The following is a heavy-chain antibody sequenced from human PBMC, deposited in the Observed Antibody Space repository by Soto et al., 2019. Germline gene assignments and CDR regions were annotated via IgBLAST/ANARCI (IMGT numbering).Heavy chain of an antibody. CDR1: GGSISSGGYY. CDR2: IYYSGST. Sequence: SETLSLTYTVSGGSISSGGYYWSWIRQHPGKGLEWIGYIYYSGSTYYNPSLKSRVTISVDTSKNQFSLKLSSVTAADTAVYYCARQENYDSSGYYGYWGQGTLVTVSS. V-gene: IGHV4-31*03. CDR3: ARQENYDSSGYYGY. J-gene: IGHJ4*02. D-gene: IGHD3-22*01.